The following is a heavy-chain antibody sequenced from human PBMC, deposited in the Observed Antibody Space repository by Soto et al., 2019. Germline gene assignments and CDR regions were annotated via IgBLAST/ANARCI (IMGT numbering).Heavy chain of an antibody. V-gene: IGHV1-3*01. Sequence: ASVKVSCKASGYTFTSYAMHWVRQAPGQRLEWMGWINAGNGNTKYSQKFQGRVTITRDTSASTAYMELSSLRSDDTAVYYCARARIAAAPRHLGTFDYWGQGTLVTVSS. CDR3: ARARIAAAPRHLGTFDY. D-gene: IGHD6-13*01. CDR1: GYTFTSYA. CDR2: INAGNGNT. J-gene: IGHJ4*02.